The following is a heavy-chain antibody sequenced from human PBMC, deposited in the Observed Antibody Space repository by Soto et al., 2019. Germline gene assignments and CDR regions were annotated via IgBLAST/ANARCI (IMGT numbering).Heavy chain of an antibody. CDR2: IIPVLGIA. V-gene: IGHV1-69*02. D-gene: IGHD6-13*01. Sequence: QVQLVQSGAEVRKPGSSVRVSCKTSGGTFGTYTITWVRQAPGQGLQWMGRIIPVLGIAHYAQTFQGRVTLIADKSTNTVFMELSSLRSEDTAVYYCARIATAEDGFDPWGQGTLVTVSS. CDR1: GGTFGTYT. J-gene: IGHJ5*02. CDR3: ARIATAEDGFDP.